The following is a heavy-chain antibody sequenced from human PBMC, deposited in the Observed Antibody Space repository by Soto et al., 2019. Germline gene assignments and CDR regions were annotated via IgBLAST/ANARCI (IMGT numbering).Heavy chain of an antibody. D-gene: IGHD6-13*01. J-gene: IGHJ6*02. CDR3: ARLSWYSHRDYYYGMDV. CDR2: IYYSGST. CDR1: GGSIGSYY. V-gene: IGHV4-59*08. Sequence: SETLSLTCTVSGGSIGSYYWSWIRQPPGKGLEWIGYIYYSGSTNYNPSLKSRVTISVDTSKNQFSLKLSSVTAADTAVYYCARLSWYSHRDYYYGMDVWGQGTTVTVSS.